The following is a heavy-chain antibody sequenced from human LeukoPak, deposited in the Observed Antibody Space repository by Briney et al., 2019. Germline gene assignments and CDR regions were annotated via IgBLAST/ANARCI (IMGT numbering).Heavy chain of an antibody. CDR1: GGSISSSSYY. V-gene: IGHV4-39*01. CDR3: ARHGGGGESYPRVFDY. CDR2: MYYSGST. J-gene: IGHJ4*02. D-gene: IGHD1-26*01. Sequence: PSETLSLTCTVSGGSISSSSYYWGWIRQPPGKGLEWIAYMYYSGSTYYNPSLKSRVTMSADTSKNQFSLKLSSVTAADTAMYYCARHGGGGESYPRVFDYWGRGNLVTVSS.